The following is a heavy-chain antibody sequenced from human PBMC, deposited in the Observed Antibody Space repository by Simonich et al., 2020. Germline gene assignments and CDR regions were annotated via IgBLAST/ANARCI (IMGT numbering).Heavy chain of an antibody. Sequence: GGGLVQPGGSLRLSCAASGFTFSSYAMSWVRQAPGKGLEWVSAIRGSGGSTYYADSVKGRFTISRDNSKNTLYLQMNSMRAEVTAVYYCAKDLGERITMIVVVIDAFDIWGQGTMVTVSS. CDR3: AKDLGERITMIVVVIDAFDI. CDR1: GFTFSSYA. J-gene: IGHJ3*02. V-gene: IGHV3-23*01. CDR2: IRGSGGST. D-gene: IGHD3-22*01.